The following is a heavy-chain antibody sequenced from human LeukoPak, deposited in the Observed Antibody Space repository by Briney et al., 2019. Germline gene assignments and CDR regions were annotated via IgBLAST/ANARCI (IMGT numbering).Heavy chain of an antibody. D-gene: IGHD6-13*01. Sequence: GGSLRLSCAVSGLTFSSSWMDWVRQAPGKGLEWVASINPDGNKKYSADSVKGRFTISRDNAENSLYLQMNSLRVEDTAFYYCASLVAAAADNWFDPWGQGTLVTVSS. V-gene: IGHV3-7*01. CDR2: INPDGNKK. CDR3: ASLVAAAADNWFDP. CDR1: GLTFSSSW. J-gene: IGHJ5*02.